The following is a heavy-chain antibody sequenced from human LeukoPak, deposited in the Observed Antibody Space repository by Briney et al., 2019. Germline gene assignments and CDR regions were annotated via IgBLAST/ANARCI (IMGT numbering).Heavy chain of an antibody. D-gene: IGHD3-9*01. J-gene: IGHJ5*02. V-gene: IGHV3-21*01. CDR3: ARGDILTGYYWFDP. CDR1: VSTFSSYS. CDR2: ISSSSSYI. Sequence: GGSLRLSCAASVSTFSSYSMNWVRQAPGKGLEWVSSISSSSSYIYYADSVKGRFTISRDNAKNSLYLQMNSLRAEDTAVYYCARGDILTGYYWFDPWGQGTLVTVSS.